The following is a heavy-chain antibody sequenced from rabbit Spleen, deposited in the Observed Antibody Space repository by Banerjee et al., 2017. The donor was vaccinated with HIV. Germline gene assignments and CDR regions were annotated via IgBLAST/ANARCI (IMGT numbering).Heavy chain of an antibody. V-gene: IGHV1S45*01. CDR2: INAVTGKA. D-gene: IGHD1-1*01. CDR1: GFSFSNKAV. CDR3: ARDTSSSFSSYGMDL. Sequence: QEQLVESGGGLVKPEGSLTLSCTASGFSFSNKAVMCWVRQAPGKGLEWIACINAVTGKAVYASWAKGRFTISKTSSTTVTLHMTSLTAADTATYFCARDTSSSFSSYGMDLWGPGTLVTVS. J-gene: IGHJ6*01.